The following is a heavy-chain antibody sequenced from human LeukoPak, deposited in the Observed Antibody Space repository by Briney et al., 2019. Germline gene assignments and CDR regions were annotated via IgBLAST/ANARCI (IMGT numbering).Heavy chain of an antibody. J-gene: IGHJ4*02. CDR3: ARGFLDPYYFDY. CDR2: IYYTGSA. Sequence: PSETLSLTCTVSGGSISSSNYYWGWIRQPPGKGLEWIGSIYYTGSAYYNPSLKSRVTISVDTSKNQFSLKLSSVTAADTAVYYCARGFLDPYYFDYWGQGTLVTVSS. CDR1: GGSISSSNYY. V-gene: IGHV4-39*07. D-gene: IGHD3/OR15-3a*01.